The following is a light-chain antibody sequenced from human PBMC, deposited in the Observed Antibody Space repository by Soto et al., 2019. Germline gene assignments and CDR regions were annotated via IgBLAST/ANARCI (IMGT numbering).Light chain of an antibody. J-gene: IGKJ1*01. CDR2: DAS. CDR1: QTIGSW. CDR3: QQYHSYWT. Sequence: DIQMTQSPSTRSAGVGDSVTVGCRASQTIGSWVAWYQQKPGRAPKLLIYDASSLESGVPQRFSGSGSGTEFTLTISSLQTDDFSTYYCQQYHSYWTFGQGTKVDIK. V-gene: IGKV1-5*01.